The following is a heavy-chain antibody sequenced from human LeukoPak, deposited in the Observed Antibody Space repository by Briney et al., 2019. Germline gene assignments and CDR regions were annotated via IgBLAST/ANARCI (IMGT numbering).Heavy chain of an antibody. J-gene: IGHJ4*02. Sequence: GGSLRLSCAASGFTFTNYIMNWVRQAPGKGLEWVSSISTTSGYRYYADSVKGRFTISRDNAKNSLYLQMNGLRADDTAVYFCARDRDYISDYWGQGTLVTVSS. V-gene: IGHV3-21*01. D-gene: IGHD4-11*01. CDR3: ARDRDYISDY. CDR2: ISTTSGYR. CDR1: GFTFTNYI.